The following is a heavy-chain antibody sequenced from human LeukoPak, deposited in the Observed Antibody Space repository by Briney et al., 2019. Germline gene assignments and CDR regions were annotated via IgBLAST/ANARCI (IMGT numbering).Heavy chain of an antibody. V-gene: IGHV5-51*01. Sequence: GESLKISCKGSGYSFTNYWFGWVRQLPGKGLDWMGIIYPGDSDTRYSPSFQGQVTISADKSISTDYLQWSSLKASDTAMYYCASRQTAGYYYYMDVWGKGTTVTVSS. CDR2: IYPGDSDT. CDR3: ASRQTAGYYYYMDV. D-gene: IGHD2-21*02. J-gene: IGHJ6*03. CDR1: GYSFTNYW.